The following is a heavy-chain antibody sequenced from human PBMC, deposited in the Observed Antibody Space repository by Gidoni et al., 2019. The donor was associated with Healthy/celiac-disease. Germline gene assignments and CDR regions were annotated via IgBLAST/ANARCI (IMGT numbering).Heavy chain of an antibody. V-gene: IGHV3-30*18. CDR2: ISYDGSNK. Sequence: QVQLVESGGGVVQPGRSLRLSCAASGFTFSSYGMHWVRQAPGKGLEWVAVISYDGSNKYYADSVKGRFTISRDNSKNTLYLQMNSLRAEDTAVYYCAKAGVGRMVATKVDYWGQGTLVTVSS. CDR1: GFTFSSYG. CDR3: AKAGVGRMVATKVDY. D-gene: IGHD5-12*01. J-gene: IGHJ4*02.